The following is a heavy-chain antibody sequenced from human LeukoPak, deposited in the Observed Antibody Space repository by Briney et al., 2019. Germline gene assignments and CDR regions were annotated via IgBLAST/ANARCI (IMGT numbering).Heavy chain of an antibody. D-gene: IGHD2-15*01. J-gene: IGHJ5*02. V-gene: IGHV1-2*02. Sequence: VSVKVSCKASGYTFTGYYMHWVRQAPGQGLEWMGWINPNSGGTNYAQKFQGRVTMTRDTSISTAYMELSRLRSDDTAVYYCARAVVAAQNWFDPWGQGTLVTVSS. CDR1: GYTFTGYY. CDR2: INPNSGGT. CDR3: ARAVVAAQNWFDP.